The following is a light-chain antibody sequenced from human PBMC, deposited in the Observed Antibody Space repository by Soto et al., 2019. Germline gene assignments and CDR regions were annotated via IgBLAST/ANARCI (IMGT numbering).Light chain of an antibody. V-gene: IGLV2-8*01. CDR3: SSYAGSNTFV. CDR1: SSDVGGYNY. Sequence: QSVLTQPPSASGSPGQSVTISCTGESSDVGGYNYVSWFQQHPGKAPKLLIYEVTNRPSGVPDRFSGSKSDNTASLTVSGLQAEDEADYYCSSYAGSNTFVFGTGTKVTVL. J-gene: IGLJ1*01. CDR2: EVT.